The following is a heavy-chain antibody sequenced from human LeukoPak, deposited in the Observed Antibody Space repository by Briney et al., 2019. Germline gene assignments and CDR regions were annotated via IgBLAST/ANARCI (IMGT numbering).Heavy chain of an antibody. CDR3: ATYSSGWYYFDY. V-gene: IGHV4-4*02. Sequence: PSETLSLTCAVSGGSISSSNWWSWVRQPPGKGLEWIGEIYHSGGPNYNPSLKSRVTISVDKSKNQFSLKLSSVTAADTAVYYCATYSSGWYYFDYWGQGTLVTVSS. CDR2: IYHSGGP. CDR1: GGSISSSNW. D-gene: IGHD6-19*01. J-gene: IGHJ4*02.